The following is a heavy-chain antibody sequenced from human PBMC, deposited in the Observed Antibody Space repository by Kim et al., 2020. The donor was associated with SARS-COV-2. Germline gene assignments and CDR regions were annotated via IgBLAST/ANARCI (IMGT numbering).Heavy chain of an antibody. CDR2: LNSDGSST. Sequence: GGSLRLSCAASGFTFNRYWMYWVRQTPGKGLIWVSRLNSDGSSTNYADSVKGRFIISRDNAKKTLYLEMHSLRAEDTAVYYCARGPKYYYYYYMDVWGKG. V-gene: IGHV3-74*01. J-gene: IGHJ6*03. CDR1: GFTFNRYW. CDR3: ARGPKYYYYYYMDV.